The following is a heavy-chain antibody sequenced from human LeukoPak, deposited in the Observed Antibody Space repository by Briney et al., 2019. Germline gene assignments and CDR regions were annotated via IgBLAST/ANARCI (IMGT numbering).Heavy chain of an antibody. CDR1: GFTFSSYS. Sequence: GGSLRLSCAASGFTFSSYSMNWVRQAPGKGLEWVSSISSSSSYIYYADSVKGRFTISRDNSKNTLYLQMNSLRAEDTAVYYCAKGIPDYYDQYFDYWGQGTLVTVSS. CDR3: AKGIPDYYDQYFDY. CDR2: ISSSSSYI. J-gene: IGHJ4*02. D-gene: IGHD3-22*01. V-gene: IGHV3-21*04.